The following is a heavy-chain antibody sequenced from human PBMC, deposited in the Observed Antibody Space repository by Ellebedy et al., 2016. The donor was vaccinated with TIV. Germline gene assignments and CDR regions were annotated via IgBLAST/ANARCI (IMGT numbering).Heavy chain of an antibody. CDR1: GGSFSGYY. J-gene: IGHJ4*02. V-gene: IGHV4-34*01. D-gene: IGHD3-10*01. Sequence: SETLSLTXAVYGGSFSGYYWSWIRQPPGKGLEWIGEINHSGSTNYNPSLKSRVTISVDTSKNQFSLKLSSVTAADTAVYYCASGGFGEFDYWGQGTLVTVSS. CDR2: INHSGST. CDR3: ASGGFGEFDY.